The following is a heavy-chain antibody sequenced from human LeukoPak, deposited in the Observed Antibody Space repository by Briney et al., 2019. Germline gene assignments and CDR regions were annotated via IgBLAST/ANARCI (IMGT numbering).Heavy chain of an antibody. CDR1: GYTFTSYY. D-gene: IGHD3-22*01. V-gene: IGHV1-46*01. J-gene: IGHJ4*02. CDR3: ARDIAPYYYDSSGYLGY. CDR2: INPSGGST. Sequence: ASVKVSCKASGYTFTSYYMHWVRQAPGQGLEWMGIINPSGGSTSYAQKFQGRVTMTRNMSTSTVYMELSSLRSEDTAVYYCARDIAPYYYDSSGYLGYWGQGTLVTVSS.